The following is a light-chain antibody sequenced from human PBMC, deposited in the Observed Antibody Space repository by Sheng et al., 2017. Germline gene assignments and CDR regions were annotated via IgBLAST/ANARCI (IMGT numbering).Light chain of an antibody. CDR2: KDT. CDR1: ALPNQY. CDR3: QSTDNSSTYWV. Sequence: SYELTQPPSVSVSPGQTASITCSGDALPNQYAYWYQQRPGQAPVLVMYKDTERPSGIPERFSGSSSGTAVTLTISGVRAEDEADYYCQSTDNSSTYWVFGGGTKLTVL. V-gene: IGLV3-25*03. J-gene: IGLJ3*02.